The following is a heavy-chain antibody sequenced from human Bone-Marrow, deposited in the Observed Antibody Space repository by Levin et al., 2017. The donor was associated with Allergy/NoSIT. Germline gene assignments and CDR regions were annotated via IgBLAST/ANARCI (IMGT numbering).Heavy chain of an antibody. Sequence: SETLSLTCTVSGGSISSYYWSWIRQPPGKGLEWIGYIYYSGSTNYNPSLKSRVTISVDTSKNQFSLKLSSVTAADTAVYYCAGSPRVVVAAPQTEQLDYWGQGTLVTVSS. CDR3: AGSPRVVVAAPQTEQLDY. J-gene: IGHJ4*02. D-gene: IGHD2-15*01. V-gene: IGHV4-59*01. CDR2: IYYSGST. CDR1: GGSISSYY.